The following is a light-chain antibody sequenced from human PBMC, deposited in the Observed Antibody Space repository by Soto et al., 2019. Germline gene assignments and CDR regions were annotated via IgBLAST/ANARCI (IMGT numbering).Light chain of an antibody. CDR3: AAWDASLDGYV. J-gene: IGLJ1*01. CDR2: EVS. CDR1: SSDVGSYNR. V-gene: IGLV2-18*01. Sequence: QSVLTQPPSVSGSPGRSVAISCTGTSSDVGSYNRVSWYQQPPGAAPKLMIYEVSNRPSGVPDRFSASKSGNTASLTISGLQAEDEADYYCAAWDASLDGYVFGTGTKVTVL.